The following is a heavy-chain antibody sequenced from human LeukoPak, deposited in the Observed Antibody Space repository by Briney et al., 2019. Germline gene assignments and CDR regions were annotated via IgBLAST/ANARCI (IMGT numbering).Heavy chain of an antibody. D-gene: IGHD2-15*01. V-gene: IGHV4-30-4*01. J-gene: IGHJ5*02. Sequence: SQTLSLTCTVSGGSISSGDYYWSWIRQPPGKGLEWIGYIYYSGSTYYNPSLKSRVTISVDTSKNQFSLKLSSVTAADTAVYYCARHRRDSRPSDWFDPWGQGTLVTVSS. CDR2: IYYSGST. CDR1: GGSISSGDYY. CDR3: ARHRRDSRPSDWFDP.